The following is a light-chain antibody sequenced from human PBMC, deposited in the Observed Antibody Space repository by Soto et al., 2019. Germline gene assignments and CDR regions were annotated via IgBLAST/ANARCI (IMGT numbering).Light chain of an antibody. CDR1: QSVSNNY. V-gene: IGKV3-11*01. CDR3: QQRSNWPPIT. J-gene: IGKJ5*01. CDR2: GAS. Sequence: EIVLTQSPGTLSLSPGERAKLSCRASQSVSNNYLAWYQQKPGQAPRLLIYGASNRATGIPARFSGSGSGTDFTLTISSLEPEDFAVYYCQQRSNWPPITFGQGTRLEIK.